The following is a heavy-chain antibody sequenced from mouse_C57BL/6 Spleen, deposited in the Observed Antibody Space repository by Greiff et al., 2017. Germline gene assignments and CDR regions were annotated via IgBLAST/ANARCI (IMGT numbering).Heavy chain of an antibody. CDR1: GFNIKDDY. CDR2: IDPENGDT. D-gene: IGHD1-1*01. Sequence: EVQLQQSGAELVRPGASVKLSCTASGFNIKDDYMHWVKQRPEQGLEWIGWIDPENGDTEYASKFQGKATITADTSSNTAYLQLSSLTSEDTAVYYCHALYYYGSRDYFDYWGQGTTLTVSS. J-gene: IGHJ2*01. V-gene: IGHV14-4*01. CDR3: HALYYYGSRDYFDY.